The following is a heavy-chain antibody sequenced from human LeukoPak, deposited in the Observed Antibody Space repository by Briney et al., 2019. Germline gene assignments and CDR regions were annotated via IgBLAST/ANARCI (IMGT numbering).Heavy chain of an antibody. J-gene: IGHJ6*03. CDR1: GGTFSSYA. CDR3: ARLAVAGYYYYMDV. CDR2: IIPIFGTA. Sequence: ASVKVSCKASGGTFSSYAISWVRQAPGQGLEWMGGIIPIFGTANYAQKFQGRVTITADKSTSTAYMELSSLRSEDTAVYYCARLAVAGYYYYMDVWGKGTTVTVSS. D-gene: IGHD6-19*01. V-gene: IGHV1-69*06.